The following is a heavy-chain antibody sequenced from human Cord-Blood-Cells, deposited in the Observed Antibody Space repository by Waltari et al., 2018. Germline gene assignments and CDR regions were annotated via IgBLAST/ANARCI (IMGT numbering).Heavy chain of an antibody. CDR3: ARGYSGYDYAFDI. V-gene: IGHV1-2*02. J-gene: IGHJ3*02. Sequence: QVQLVQSGAEVKKHGASVKASCKASGYTFTVYYIHWVLQAPGQGLEWMGWINPNSGGTNYAQKFQGRVTMTRDTSISTAYMELSRLRSDDTAVYYCARGYSGYDYAFDIWGQGTMVTVSS. CDR1: GYTFTVYY. D-gene: IGHD5-12*01. CDR2: INPNSGGT.